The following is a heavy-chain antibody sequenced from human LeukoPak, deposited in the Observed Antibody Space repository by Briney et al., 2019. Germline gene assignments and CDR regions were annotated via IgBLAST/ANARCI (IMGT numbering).Heavy chain of an antibody. CDR2: ISSSSSYI. J-gene: IGHJ4*02. V-gene: IGHV3-21*01. CDR3: ARDLGSSGPPGY. D-gene: IGHD6-19*01. CDR1: GFTLSSHS. Sequence: GGSLRLSCAAYGFTLSSHSMNWVRQAPGKGLEWVSSISSSSSYIHSADSVKGRFTISRDDAKNSLYLQMNSLRAEDTAVCYCARDLGSSGPPGYWGQGTLVTVSS.